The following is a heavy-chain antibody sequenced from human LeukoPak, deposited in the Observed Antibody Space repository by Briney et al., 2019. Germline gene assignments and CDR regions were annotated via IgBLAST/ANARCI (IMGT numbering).Heavy chain of an antibody. CDR1: GFTFSSYA. D-gene: IGHD6-19*01. Sequence: GGSLRLSCAASGFTFSSYAMNWVRQAPGKGLEWVSSISSTRGYIWYSDSVKVRFTISRDNPKSSLYLQLNSLRPEDTAVYYCATYTMETSLGYSSGWNYFDFWGQGTLVTVSS. CDR2: ISSTRGYI. CDR3: ATYTMETSLGYSSGWNYFDF. J-gene: IGHJ4*02. V-gene: IGHV3-21*01.